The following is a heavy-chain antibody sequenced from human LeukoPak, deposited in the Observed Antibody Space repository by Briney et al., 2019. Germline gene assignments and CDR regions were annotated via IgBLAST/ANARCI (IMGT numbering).Heavy chain of an antibody. CDR3: ARGIPPRYNSGWYSRIWFDP. Sequence: PSETLSLTCAVYGGSFSGYHWSWIRQPPGKGLECIGEINHSGSSNYNPSLKGRVTISVDTSKNQFSLKLTSVTAADTAVYYCARGIPPRYNSGWYSRIWFDPWGQGTLVTVSS. V-gene: IGHV4-34*01. CDR1: GGSFSGYH. CDR2: INHSGSS. J-gene: IGHJ5*02. D-gene: IGHD6-19*01.